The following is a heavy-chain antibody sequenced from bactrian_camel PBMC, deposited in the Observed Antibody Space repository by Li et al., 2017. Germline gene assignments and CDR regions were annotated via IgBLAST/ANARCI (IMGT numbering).Heavy chain of an antibody. D-gene: IGHD1*01. V-gene: IGHV3S1*01. CDR2: IYTDGSST. J-gene: IGHJ4*01. Sequence: HVQLVESGGCSVQAGGSLRLSCTASGNTYGGFCMGWFRQVPEKGREGVAGIYTDGSSTYYAEAVKDRLSISKDNATNTLFLQMNNLKPEDTGMYYCAVPRGCTSDSWFKAYAYWGQGTQVTVS. CDR3: AVPRGCTSDSWFKAYAY. CDR1: GNTYGGFC.